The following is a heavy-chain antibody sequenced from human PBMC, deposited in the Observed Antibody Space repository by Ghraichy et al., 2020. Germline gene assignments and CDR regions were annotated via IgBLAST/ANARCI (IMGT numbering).Heavy chain of an antibody. J-gene: IGHJ4*02. CDR1: GFTFSSYG. V-gene: IGHV3-30*02. CDR3: AKDLYGANSFGLDQFDY. D-gene: IGHD4-23*01. Sequence: GGSLRLSCAASGFTFSSYGMNWVRQAPGKGLEWVTFIQYDGANEYYVDSVKGRFTISRDNSKNTLYLQMNSLRAEDTAVYYCAKDLYGANSFGLDQFDYWGQGTLVTVSS. CDR2: IQYDGANE.